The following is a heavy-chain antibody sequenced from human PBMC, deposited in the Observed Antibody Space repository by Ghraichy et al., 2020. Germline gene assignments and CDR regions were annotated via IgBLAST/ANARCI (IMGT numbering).Heavy chain of an antibody. CDR3: ARGGGPVPSAISYYYMDV. CDR2: IYSSGST. D-gene: IGHD2-2*01. Sequence: SETLSLTCTVSGGSISPYYWSWIRQPPGKGLEWIGYIYSSGSTNYNPSLKSRVTISVDTSKNQFSLRLSSVTAADTAVYYCARGGGPVPSAISYYYMDVWGKGTTVTVSS. CDR1: GGSISPYY. V-gene: IGHV4-59*01. J-gene: IGHJ6*03.